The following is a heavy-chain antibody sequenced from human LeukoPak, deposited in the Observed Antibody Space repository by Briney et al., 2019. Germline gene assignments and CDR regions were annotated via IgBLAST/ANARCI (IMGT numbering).Heavy chain of an antibody. CDR1: GFTLSGYW. CDR2: INSDGSST. Sequence: GGSRRLSCAASGFTLSGYWMHWVRQVPGKGLVWVSRINSDGSSTSYADSVKGRFTISRDNAKNTLYLQMNSLRVEDTAVYYCARDFARTSSHWGQGTLVTLSS. D-gene: IGHD6-6*01. J-gene: IGHJ4*02. V-gene: IGHV3-74*01. CDR3: ARDFARTSSH.